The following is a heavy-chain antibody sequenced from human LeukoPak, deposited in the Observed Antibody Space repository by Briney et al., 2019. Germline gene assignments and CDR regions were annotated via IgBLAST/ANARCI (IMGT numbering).Heavy chain of an antibody. CDR2: IYWDDDK. J-gene: IGHJ4*02. Sequence: SGPTLVNPTQTLTLTCTFSGFSLSTSGVGVGWIRQPPGKALEWLALIYWDDDKGYSPSLKSRLTITKDTSKNQVVLTMTNMDPVDTATYYCVHSWYSSSWYRTRTREFDYWGQGTLVTVSS. CDR1: GFSLSTSGVG. CDR3: VHSWYSSSWYRTRTREFDY. V-gene: IGHV2-5*02. D-gene: IGHD6-13*01.